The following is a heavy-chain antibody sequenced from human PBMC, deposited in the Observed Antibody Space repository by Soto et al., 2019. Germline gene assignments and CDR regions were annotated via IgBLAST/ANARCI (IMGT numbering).Heavy chain of an antibody. D-gene: IGHD2-8*01. J-gene: IGHJ4*02. Sequence: GGSLRLSCAASGFTVSDNYMSWVRQAPGKGLEWVSVIYGGGSTYYADSVKGRFTISRDDSKNTLYLQMSALRAEDTAVYHCARSLFCSNGVCYPGHFDFWGQGTLVTVSS. CDR3: ARSLFCSNGVCYPGHFDF. V-gene: IGHV3-66*01. CDR1: GFTVSDNY. CDR2: IYGGGST.